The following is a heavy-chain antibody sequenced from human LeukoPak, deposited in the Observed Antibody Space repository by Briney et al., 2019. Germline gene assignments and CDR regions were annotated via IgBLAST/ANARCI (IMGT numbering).Heavy chain of an antibody. V-gene: IGHV4-59*01. Sequence: SETLSLSCSVSDDSITIYYWTWIRQPPGKGLEWIGYIDHTGTTNYNPSLNSRVTISRDTSKNHFSLQLSSVTAADTAVYFCARGRVSSSTWHSTYYYYFYMDVWGKGTTVTVSS. J-gene: IGHJ6*03. CDR2: IDHTGTT. CDR3: ARGRVSSSTWHSTYYYYFYMDV. CDR1: DDSITIYY. D-gene: IGHD4-11*01.